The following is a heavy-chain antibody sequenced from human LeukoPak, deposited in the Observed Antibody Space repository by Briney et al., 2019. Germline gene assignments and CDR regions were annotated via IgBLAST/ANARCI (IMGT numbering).Heavy chain of an antibody. V-gene: IGHV4-39*01. CDR2: IYYSGST. D-gene: IGHD2-2*01. CDR1: GGSISKSSYY. J-gene: IGHJ4*02. Sequence: SETLSLTCTISGGSISKSSYYWGWIRQPPGKGLEWIGSIYYSGSTYYNPSLKSRVTISVDTSKNQFSLKLTSVTAADTAVYYCARVLPAAAKRAPYYFDFWGQGTLVSVSS. CDR3: ARVLPAAAKRAPYYFDF.